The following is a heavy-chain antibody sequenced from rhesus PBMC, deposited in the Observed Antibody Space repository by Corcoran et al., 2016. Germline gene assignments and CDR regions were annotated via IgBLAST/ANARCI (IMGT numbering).Heavy chain of an antibody. CDR3: ARLDV. J-gene: IGHJ5-2*02. CDR1: GGSFSSFW. V-gene: IGHV4-80*01. CDR2: INGNSAST. Sequence: QVQLQESGPGLVKPSETLSPTCAVSGGSFSSFWWSWIRQPRGEGLEWIGEINGNSASTNSNPSLKSRVTISKDAAKNQFSLKLSSVTAADTAVYYCARLDVWGRGVLVTVSS.